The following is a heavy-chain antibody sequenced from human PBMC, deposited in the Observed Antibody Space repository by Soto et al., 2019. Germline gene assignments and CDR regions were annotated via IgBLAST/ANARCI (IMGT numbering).Heavy chain of an antibody. J-gene: IGHJ5*02. V-gene: IGHV1-46*01. CDR3: ARAYNTSCPGP. D-gene: IGHD1-20*01. CDR1: GYTFTNYY. Sequence: ASVKVSCKASGYTFTNYYMHWVRQAPGQGLEWMGMINPTGGSTTYAQKFQGRVSMTRDTSTNTVYMELSGLRSEDTAVYYCARAYNTSCPGPWGQGTRVIVSS. CDR2: INPTGGST.